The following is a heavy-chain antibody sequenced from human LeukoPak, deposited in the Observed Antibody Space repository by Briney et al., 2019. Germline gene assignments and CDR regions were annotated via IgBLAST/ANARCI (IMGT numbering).Heavy chain of an antibody. CDR3: ARDYYDSGSSAL. V-gene: IGHV4-59*01. CDR2: IYYSGST. Sequence: SETLSLTCTVSGGSISSYYWSWIRQPPGKGLEWIGNIYYSGSTNYNPSLKSRVTISVDTSKNQFSLKLTSVTAADTAVYHCARDYYDSGSSALWGQGTLVTVSS. J-gene: IGHJ4*02. D-gene: IGHD3-10*01. CDR1: GGSISSYY.